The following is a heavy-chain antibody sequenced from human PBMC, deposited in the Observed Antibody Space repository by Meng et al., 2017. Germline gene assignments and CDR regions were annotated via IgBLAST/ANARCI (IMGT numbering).Heavy chain of an antibody. D-gene: IGHD2-15*01. J-gene: IGHJ3*02. Sequence: SETLSLTCAVYGGSFSGYYWSWIRQPPGKGLEWIGEINHSGSTNYNPSLKSRVTISVDTSKNQFSLKLSSVTAADTAVYYCARFPKLYCSGGSCYLSAFDIWGKGTMVTVS. V-gene: IGHV4-34*01. CDR1: GGSFSGYY. CDR3: ARFPKLYCSGGSCYLSAFDI. CDR2: INHSGST.